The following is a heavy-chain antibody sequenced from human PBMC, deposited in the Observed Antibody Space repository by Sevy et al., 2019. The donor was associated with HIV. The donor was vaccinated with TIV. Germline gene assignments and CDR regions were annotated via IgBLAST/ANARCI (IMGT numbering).Heavy chain of an antibody. CDR2: IKQDAGQK. Sequence: GGFLRLSCAASGFTFSKYWMGWVRQAPGKGLEWVANIKQDAGQKYYVDSVKARFTISRDNAKNSLYLQMNSLRAEDTAVYFCARDDGNYYFHYWGQGTLVTVSS. D-gene: IGHD1-7*01. CDR1: GFTFSKYW. V-gene: IGHV3-7*01. CDR3: ARDDGNYYFHY. J-gene: IGHJ4*02.